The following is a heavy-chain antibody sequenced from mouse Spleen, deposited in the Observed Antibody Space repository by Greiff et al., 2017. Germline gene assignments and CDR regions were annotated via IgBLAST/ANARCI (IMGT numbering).Heavy chain of an antibody. CDR2: ISGGGGNT. Sequence: EVHLVESGGGLVKPGGSLKLSCAASGFTFSSYTMSWVRQTPEKRLEWVATISGGGGNTYYPDSVKGRFTISRDNAKNTLYLQMSSLRSEDTALYYCARQGDDGYSYWYFDVWGTGTTVTVSS. V-gene: IGHV5-9*01. CDR3: ARQGDDGYSYWYFDV. D-gene: IGHD2-3*01. CDR1: GFTFSSYT. J-gene: IGHJ1*03.